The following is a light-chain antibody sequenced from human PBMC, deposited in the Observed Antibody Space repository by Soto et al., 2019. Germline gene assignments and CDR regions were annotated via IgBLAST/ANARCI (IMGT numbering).Light chain of an antibody. CDR2: WAS. V-gene: IGKV4-1*01. Sequence: DIVMTQSPDSLAVSLGERATINCKSSQSLFMSSTNKTYLAWFQKKPGQPPRLLIYWASARESGVPDRFSGSGSGKDFTLTISSLQAEDVEVYYCLHYYTVPRAFGQGTKVEIK. CDR1: QSLFMSSTNKTY. J-gene: IGKJ2*01. CDR3: LHYYTVPRA.